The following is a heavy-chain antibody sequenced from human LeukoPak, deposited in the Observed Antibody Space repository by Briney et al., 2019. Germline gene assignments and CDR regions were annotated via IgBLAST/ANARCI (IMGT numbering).Heavy chain of an antibody. D-gene: IGHD4-17*01. Sequence: SETLSLTCTVSGVSISSSRYYWGWIRQPPGRGLEWIGSIYYSGSTYYNPSLKSRVTISLDTSKNQFSLNLSSVTATDTAVYYCARADYGDYDLRPEYFQHRGQGTLVTVSS. V-gene: IGHV4-39*07. CDR1: GVSISSSRYY. CDR3: ARADYGDYDLRPEYFQH. CDR2: IYYSGST. J-gene: IGHJ1*01.